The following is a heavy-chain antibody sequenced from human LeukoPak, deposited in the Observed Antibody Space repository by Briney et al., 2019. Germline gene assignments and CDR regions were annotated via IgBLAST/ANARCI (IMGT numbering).Heavy chain of an antibody. CDR2: ISGSAGST. V-gene: IGHV3-23*01. D-gene: IGHD3-10*01. Sequence: GGTLRLSCAASGFTLTTYGMSWVRQAPGKGLEWVSAISGSAGSTYYADSVKGRFTISRDNSKNTLYLQMNSLRAEGTAVYYCATGIWFGLPGDYWGQGTLVTVSS. J-gene: IGHJ4*02. CDR1: GFTLTTYG. CDR3: ATGIWFGLPGDY.